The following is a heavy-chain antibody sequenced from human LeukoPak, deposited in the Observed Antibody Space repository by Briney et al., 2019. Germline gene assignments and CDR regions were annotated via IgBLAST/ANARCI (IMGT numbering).Heavy chain of an antibody. CDR3: TSLEGVTTISRDYFDF. V-gene: IGHV1-69*13. CDR1: GGTFSSYA. Sequence: ASVKVSCKASGGTFSSYAISWVRQAPGQGLEWMGGIIPIFGTANYAQKFQGRVTITADESTSTAYMELSSLRSEDTAVYYCTSLEGVTTISRDYFDFWGQGTLVTVSP. CDR2: IIPIFGTA. J-gene: IGHJ4*02. D-gene: IGHD5-12*01.